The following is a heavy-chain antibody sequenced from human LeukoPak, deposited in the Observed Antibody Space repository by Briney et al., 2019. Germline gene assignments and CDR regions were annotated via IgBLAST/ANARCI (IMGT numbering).Heavy chain of an antibody. CDR3: ARGRPIDH. CDR2: ISWNSGSI. V-gene: IGHV3-9*01. CDR1: GFTFDDYA. J-gene: IGHJ4*02. Sequence: GGSLRLSCAASGFTFDDYAMHWVRQAPGKGLEWVSGISWNSGSIGYADSVKGRFTISRDNAKNSLDLQMNSLRAEDTALYYCARGRPIDHWGQGTLVTVSS.